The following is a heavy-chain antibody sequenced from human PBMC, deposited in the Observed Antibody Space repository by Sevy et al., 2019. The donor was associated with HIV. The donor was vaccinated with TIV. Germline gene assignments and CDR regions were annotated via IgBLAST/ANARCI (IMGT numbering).Heavy chain of an antibody. Sequence: GGSLRLSCAASGFTFINFAMGWIRQAPGKGLEWVSSVNGHGDTTCYSDSVQGRFTISRDNSRNTIYLQMDSLSADDTAVYYCAKARSGWYLFDFWGQCTVVTVSS. CDR2: VNGHGDTT. V-gene: IGHV3-23*01. D-gene: IGHD6-19*01. CDR1: GFTFINFA. CDR3: AKARSGWYLFDF. J-gene: IGHJ4*02.